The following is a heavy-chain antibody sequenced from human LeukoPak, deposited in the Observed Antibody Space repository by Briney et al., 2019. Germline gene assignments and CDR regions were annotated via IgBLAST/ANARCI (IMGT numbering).Heavy chain of an antibody. Sequence: ASVKVSCKVSGYTLTELSMHWVRQAPGKGLEWMGGFDPEDGETIYAQKFQGRVTMTEGTSTDTAYMELSSLRSEDTAVYYCATGGGSYYEMDYWGQGTLVTVSS. CDR2: FDPEDGET. CDR3: ATGGGSYYEMDY. D-gene: IGHD1-26*01. J-gene: IGHJ4*02. CDR1: GYTLTELS. V-gene: IGHV1-24*01.